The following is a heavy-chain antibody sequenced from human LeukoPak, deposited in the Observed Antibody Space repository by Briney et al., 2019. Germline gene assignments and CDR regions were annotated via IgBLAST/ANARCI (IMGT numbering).Heavy chain of an antibody. CDR1: GYTFTAYY. CDR3: ARDYLSDTFDI. CDR2: INPNSGDT. D-gene: IGHD2/OR15-2a*01. V-gene: IGHV1-2*02. J-gene: IGHJ3*02. Sequence: ASVKVSCKSSGYTFTAYYMHWVRQAPGQGLEWMGWINPNSGDTHYAQKFQGRVTMTRDTSISIAYMELSRLRSDDTAVYYCARDYLSDTFDIWGQGTMVTVSS.